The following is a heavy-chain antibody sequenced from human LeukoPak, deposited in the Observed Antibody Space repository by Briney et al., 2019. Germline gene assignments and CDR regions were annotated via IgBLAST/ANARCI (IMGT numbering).Heavy chain of an antibody. V-gene: IGHV3-30-3*01. Sequence: GGSLRLSCAASGFTFSSYAMHWVRQAPGKGLEWVAVISYDGSNKYYADSVKGRFTISRDNSKNTLYLQMNSLRAEDTAVYYCASRVGATQVDYWGQGTLVTVSS. D-gene: IGHD1-26*01. CDR2: ISYDGSNK. J-gene: IGHJ4*02. CDR1: GFTFSSYA. CDR3: ASRVGATQVDY.